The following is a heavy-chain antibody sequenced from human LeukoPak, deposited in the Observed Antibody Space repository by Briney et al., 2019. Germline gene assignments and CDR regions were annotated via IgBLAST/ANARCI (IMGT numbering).Heavy chain of an antibody. CDR3: VKEGSYYLDV. CDR1: GFTFSNHA. J-gene: IGHJ6*03. V-gene: IGHV3-23*01. Sequence: GGSLRLSCAASGFTFSNHAMAWVRQAPGLGLEWVSSIGRGSDWTLFADSVKGRFTISRDNSKNALYLQLNSPRAVDTAIYYCVKEGSYYLDVWGKGTTVTVSS. CDR2: IGRGSDWT.